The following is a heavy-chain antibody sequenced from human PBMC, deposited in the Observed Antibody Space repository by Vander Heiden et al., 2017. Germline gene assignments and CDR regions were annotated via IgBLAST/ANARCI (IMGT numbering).Heavy chain of an antibody. CDR3: ALNSRMDG. CDR2: IERDDEK. V-gene: IGHV2-70*04. D-gene: IGHD2-15*01. Sequence: QVTLTESGPALVTSTETLTLTCTVSGFSLSSSVMRVSWIRQPPGKALAWLKQIERDDEKGDSTSPKTRLTNSKDTAKNQVVLTMTNMAPVDTGTDYCALNSRMDGWGQGTTVTGSS. J-gene: IGHJ6*02. CDR1: GFSLSSSVMR.